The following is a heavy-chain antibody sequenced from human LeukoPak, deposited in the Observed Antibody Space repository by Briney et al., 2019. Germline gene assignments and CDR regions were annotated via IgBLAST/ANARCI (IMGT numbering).Heavy chain of an antibody. V-gene: IGHV3-23*01. J-gene: IGHJ1*01. CDR1: GFTFSSYA. CDR3: ARDGHYDILTGYFQD. D-gene: IGHD3-9*01. CDR2: ISGSGGST. Sequence: GGSLRLSCAASGFTFSSYAMSRVRQATGKGLEGVSAISGSGGSTSYADPVKVRFTISRDNCKNTLYLQMNSLRAEDTAVYYCARDGHYDILTGYFQDWGQGTLVTVSS.